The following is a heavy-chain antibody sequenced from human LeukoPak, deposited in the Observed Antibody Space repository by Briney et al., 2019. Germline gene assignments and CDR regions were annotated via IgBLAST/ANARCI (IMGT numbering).Heavy chain of an antibody. CDR1: GYTYTGYY. V-gene: IGHV1-2*02. D-gene: IGHD5-12*01. CDR2: INPNSGGT. CDR3: ARDPVATATFTGGY. J-gene: IGHJ4*02. Sequence: SVPVSRRASGYTYTGYYMHWVRQAPGQGLEWMGWINPNSGGTNYAQKFQGRVTMTRDTSISTVYMELSRLRSDDTAVYYCARDPVATATFTGGYWGQGTLVTVSS.